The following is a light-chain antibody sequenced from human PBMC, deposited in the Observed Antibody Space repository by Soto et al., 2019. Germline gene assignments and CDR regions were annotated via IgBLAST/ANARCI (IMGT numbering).Light chain of an antibody. V-gene: IGKV3-15*01. Sequence: EMVITQSPATLSVSPGERVTLSCRASESVHSNLAWYQQKPGQGPSLLIYYASTRVTGVPGRFSGSGSGTEFTLTISSLQAEDCGVYYCQHYSNWPPTFGPGTKVEIK. CDR1: ESVHSN. CDR2: YAS. CDR3: QHYSNWPPT. J-gene: IGKJ3*01.